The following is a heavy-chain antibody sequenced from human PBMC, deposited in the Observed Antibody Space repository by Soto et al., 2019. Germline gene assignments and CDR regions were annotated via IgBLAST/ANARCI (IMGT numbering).Heavy chain of an antibody. CDR2: IVVGSGNT. V-gene: IGHV1-58*01. J-gene: IGHJ6*02. CDR1: GFTFTSSA. Sequence: SVKVSCKASGFTFTSSAVQWVRQARGQRLEWIGWIVVGSGNTNYAQKFQERVTITRDMSTSTAYMELSSLRSEDTAVYYCAADRSYGYGYYYYGMDVWGQGTTVTVSS. D-gene: IGHD5-18*01. CDR3: AADRSYGYGYYYYGMDV.